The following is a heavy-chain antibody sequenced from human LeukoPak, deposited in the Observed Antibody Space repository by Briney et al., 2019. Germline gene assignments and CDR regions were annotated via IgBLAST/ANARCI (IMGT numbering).Heavy chain of an antibody. CDR1: GFTFSSHT. CDR2: ISSSSSYT. Sequence: GGSLRLSCAASGFTFSSHTMSCIRQAPGKGLEWVSYISSSSSYTNYADSVKGRFTISRDNAKNSLYLQMNSLRAEDTAVYYCARDQRRYYYGSGSYYLALDYWGQGTLVTVSS. CDR3: ARDQRRYYYGSGSYYLALDY. V-gene: IGHV3-11*06. J-gene: IGHJ4*02. D-gene: IGHD3-10*01.